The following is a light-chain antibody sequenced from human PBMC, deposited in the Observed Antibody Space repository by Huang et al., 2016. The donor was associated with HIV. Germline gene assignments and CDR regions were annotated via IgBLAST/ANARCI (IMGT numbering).Light chain of an antibody. V-gene: IGKV1-39*01. Sequence: DIQMTQSPSFLSASVGDSVTITCRTTQDIGTYLNWYQQRPGKAPNLLIHGSSTVHRGVPSRFSGGGYGTEFTLTINGLQAEDFAIYYCHQSYTFSSFDQGTRLDIK. CDR1: QDIGTY. J-gene: IGKJ5*01. CDR2: GSS. CDR3: HQSYTFSS.